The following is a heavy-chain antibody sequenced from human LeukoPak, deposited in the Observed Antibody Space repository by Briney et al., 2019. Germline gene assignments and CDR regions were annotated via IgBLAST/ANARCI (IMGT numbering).Heavy chain of an antibody. D-gene: IGHD3-9*01. CDR2: IIPIFGTA. J-gene: IGHJ5*02. Sequence: ASVKVSCKASGGTFSSYAISWVRQAPGQGLEWMGGIIPIFGTANYAQKFQGRVTITADESTSTAYMELSGLRSEDTAVYYCARGSEYFDWLLPGRNWFDPWGQGTLVTVSS. CDR3: ARGSEYFDWLLPGRNWFDP. V-gene: IGHV1-69*13. CDR1: GGTFSSYA.